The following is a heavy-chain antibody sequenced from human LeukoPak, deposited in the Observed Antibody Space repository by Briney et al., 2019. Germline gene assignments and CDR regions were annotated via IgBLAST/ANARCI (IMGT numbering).Heavy chain of an antibody. Sequence: PGGSLRLSCEVSGLTFSNVWMHCVRQTPGQGLVWVCRINTAGSTVCADPVKGRFTISRDNAKNMVYLQMNSLRTEDTAVYYCASFRDTDNWGRGTMVTVSS. V-gene: IGHV3-74*01. D-gene: IGHD2-21*01. CDR2: INTAGST. CDR3: ASFRDTDN. J-gene: IGHJ3*01. CDR1: GLTFSNVW.